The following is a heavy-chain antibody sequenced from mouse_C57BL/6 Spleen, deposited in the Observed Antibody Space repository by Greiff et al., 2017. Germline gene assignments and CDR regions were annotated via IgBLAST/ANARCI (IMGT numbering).Heavy chain of an antibody. CDR1: GYTFTSYW. Sequence: QVQLQQPGAELVKPGASVKLSCKASGYTFTSYWMQWVKQRPGQGLEWIGEIDPSDSYTNYNQKFKGKATLTVDTSSSTAYMQLSSLTSEDSAVYYCAREGTAQALYAMDYWGQGTSVTVSS. CDR3: AREGTAQALYAMDY. J-gene: IGHJ4*01. V-gene: IGHV1-50*01. CDR2: IDPSDSYT. D-gene: IGHD3-2*02.